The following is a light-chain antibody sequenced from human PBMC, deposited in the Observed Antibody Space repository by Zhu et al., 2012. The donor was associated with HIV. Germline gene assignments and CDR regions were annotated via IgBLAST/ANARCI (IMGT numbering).Light chain of an antibody. J-gene: IGKJ1*01. CDR1: HKIGSNY. CDR3: QQYSNSQT. V-gene: IGKV3-20*01. Sequence: EIVLTQSPGTLSLSPGERATLSCRASHKIGSNYLAWYQQKPGQAPRLLIYAASLRATDIPDRFSGSGSGTDFTLTVSRLEPEDFAVYYCQQYSNSQTFGQGTKVGNQT. CDR2: AAS.